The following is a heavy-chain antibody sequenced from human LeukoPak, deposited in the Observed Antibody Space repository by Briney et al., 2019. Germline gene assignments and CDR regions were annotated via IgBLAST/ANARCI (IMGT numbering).Heavy chain of an antibody. CDR2: INHSGST. CDR1: GASFSGYY. D-gene: IGHD3-10*01. Sequence: KPSETLSLTCAVYGASFSGYYWSWIRQPPGKGREWIGEINHSGSTNYNPSLKSRVTISVDTSKNQFSLKLSSVTAADTAVYYYARGLSLRYYGSGSYFYWGQGTLVTVSS. J-gene: IGHJ4*02. V-gene: IGHV4-34*01. CDR3: ARGLSLRYYGSGSYFY.